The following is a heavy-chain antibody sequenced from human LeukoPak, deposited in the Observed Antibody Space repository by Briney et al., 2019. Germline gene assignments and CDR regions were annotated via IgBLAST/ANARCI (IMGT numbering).Heavy chain of an antibody. D-gene: IGHD5-18*01. V-gene: IGHV1-69*13. CDR2: IVPILGTA. Sequence: ASVKVSCKAPGGSFGRYAISWVRQAPGQGLEWMGGIVPILGTANYAQKFQGRVTITADDSTGTAYMELTSQRSADTAVYYCARSQGYSYGSSYWGQGTLVTVSS. CDR3: ARSQGYSYGSSY. J-gene: IGHJ4*02. CDR1: GGSFGRYA.